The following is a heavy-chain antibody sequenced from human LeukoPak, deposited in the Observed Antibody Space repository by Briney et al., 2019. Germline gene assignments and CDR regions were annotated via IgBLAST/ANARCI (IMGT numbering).Heavy chain of an antibody. CDR2: INHGGST. J-gene: IGHJ4*02. V-gene: IGHV4-34*01. CDR3: ARGHNWNLDY. CDR1: GGSFSGYF. D-gene: IGHD1-20*01. Sequence: SETLSLTCAVYGGSFSGYFWTWIRQPPGKGLEWIGEINHGGSTNYNPSLKSRVTISVDTSKNHFSLKLSSLTAADTAVYYCARGHNWNLDYWGQGTLVTISS.